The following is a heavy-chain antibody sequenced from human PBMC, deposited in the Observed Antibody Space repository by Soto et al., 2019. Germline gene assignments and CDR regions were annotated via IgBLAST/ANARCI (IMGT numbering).Heavy chain of an antibody. CDR3: ARGNYGMDV. J-gene: IGHJ6*02. CDR1: GFTFSNYW. Sequence: EVQLVESGGGLVQPGGSLRLSCAASGFTFSNYWMRWVRQAPGKGLVWVSRIKSDGSSTNYADPVKGRFTSSRDNAKNTLYLQLNSLRVEDTAVYYCARGNYGMDVWGQGTTVTVSS. V-gene: IGHV3-74*01. CDR2: IKSDGSST.